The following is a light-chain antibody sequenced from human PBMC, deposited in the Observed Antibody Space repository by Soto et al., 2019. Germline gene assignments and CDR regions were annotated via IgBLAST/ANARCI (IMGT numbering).Light chain of an antibody. Sequence: QSALTQPASVSGSPGQSITISCTGASSDVGGYNYVSWYQQHPGEAPKLIIYGVSNRPSGVSYRFSGSKSGNTASLTISGLRADDEADYYCSSHTTSNSLLFGGGTKLTVL. J-gene: IGLJ2*01. CDR2: GVS. V-gene: IGLV2-14*01. CDR3: SSHTTSNSLL. CDR1: SSDVGGYNY.